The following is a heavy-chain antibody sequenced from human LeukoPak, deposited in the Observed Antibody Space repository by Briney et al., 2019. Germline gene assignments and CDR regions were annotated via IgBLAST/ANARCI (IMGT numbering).Heavy chain of an antibody. Sequence: PGGSLRLSCAASGFTFSDYYMSWIRQAPGKGLEWVSYISSSSSTIYYADSVKGRFTISRDNAKNSLYLQMNSLRDEDTAVYYCARGFRSGSYSAFDCWGQGTLVTVSS. V-gene: IGHV3-11*04. CDR2: ISSSSSTI. CDR1: GFTFSDYY. CDR3: ARGFRSGSYSAFDC. D-gene: IGHD1-26*01. J-gene: IGHJ4*02.